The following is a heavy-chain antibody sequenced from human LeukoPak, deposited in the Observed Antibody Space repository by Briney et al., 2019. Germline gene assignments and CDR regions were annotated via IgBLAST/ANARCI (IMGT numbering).Heavy chain of an antibody. CDR1: GYTVTSYY. D-gene: IGHD3-3*01. Sequence: ASVKVSCKASGYTVTSYYMHWVRQAPGQGLEWMGILNPSGGSTSYAQKLQGRVTMTTDTSTSTAYMELRSLRSDDTAVYYCARDAARGIFGDLDYWGQGTLVTVSS. V-gene: IGHV1-46*01. J-gene: IGHJ4*02. CDR3: ARDAARGIFGDLDY. CDR2: LNPSGGST.